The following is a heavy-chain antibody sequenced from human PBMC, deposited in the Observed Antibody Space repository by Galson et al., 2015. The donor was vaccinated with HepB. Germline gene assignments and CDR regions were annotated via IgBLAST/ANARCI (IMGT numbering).Heavy chain of an antibody. Sequence: ETLSLTCTVSGGSISSYYWSWIRQPPGKGLEWIGYIYYSGSTNYNPSLKSRVTISVDTSKNQFSLKLSSVTAADTAVYYCARDLNSGDPITVPTPGAFDIWGQGTMVTVSS. CDR2: IYYSGST. CDR3: ARDLNSGDPITVPTPGAFDI. CDR1: GGSISSYY. D-gene: IGHD3-10*01. V-gene: IGHV4-59*01. J-gene: IGHJ3*02.